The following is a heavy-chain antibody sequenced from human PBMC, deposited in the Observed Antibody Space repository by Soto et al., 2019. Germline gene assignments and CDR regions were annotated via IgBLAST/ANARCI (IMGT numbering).Heavy chain of an antibody. D-gene: IGHD5-12*01. CDR1: GGSISSGGYS. CDR2: IYHSGST. CDR3: ARGWIRWFDP. J-gene: IGHJ5*02. Sequence: SWETLSLTCAVSGGSISSGGYSWSWIWQPPGKGLEWIGYIYHSGSTYYNPSLKSRVTISVDRSKNQFSLKLSSVTAADTAVYYCARGWIRWFDPWGQGTLVTVSS. V-gene: IGHV4-30-2*01.